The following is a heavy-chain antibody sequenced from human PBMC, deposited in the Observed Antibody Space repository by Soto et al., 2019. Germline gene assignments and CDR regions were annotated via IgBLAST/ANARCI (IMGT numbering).Heavy chain of an antibody. Sequence: SVKVSCKASGGTFSSYAISWVRQAPGQGLEWMGGIIPIFGTANYAQKFQGRVTITADESTSTAYMELSSLRSEDTAVYYCARIDVDTAMEFDYWGQGTLVTVSS. CDR2: IIPIFGTA. CDR3: ARIDVDTAMEFDY. D-gene: IGHD5-18*01. J-gene: IGHJ4*02. CDR1: GGTFSSYA. V-gene: IGHV1-69*13.